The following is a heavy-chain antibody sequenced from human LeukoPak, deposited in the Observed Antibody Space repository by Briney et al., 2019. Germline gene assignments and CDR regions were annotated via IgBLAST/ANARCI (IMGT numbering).Heavy chain of an antibody. J-gene: IGHJ4*02. D-gene: IGHD2-15*01. CDR3: ARDGCSSTGTRSGGSCFDLY. CDR2: IIPIFGTA. CDR1: GGTFSSYA. Sequence: ASVKVSCKASGGTFSSYAISWVRQAPGQGLEWMGRIIPIFGTANYAQKFQGRVTITTDESTSTAYMELSGLRSEDTAVYYCARDGCSSTGTRSGGSCFDLYWGQGTLVTVSS. V-gene: IGHV1-69*05.